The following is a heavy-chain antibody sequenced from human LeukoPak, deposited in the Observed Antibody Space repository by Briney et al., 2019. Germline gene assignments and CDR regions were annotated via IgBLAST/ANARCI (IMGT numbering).Heavy chain of an antibody. V-gene: IGHV4-61*02. Sequence: PSENLSLTCTVSGDSISSSSHYWGWIRQPAGQGLEWIGRKYSSGSTNYNPSLKSRITISVDTSRNQFSLELSSVTAADTAVYYCSRAFSGSYACDYWGQGILVTVSS. CDR2: KYSSGST. CDR1: GDSISSSSHY. CDR3: SRAFSGSYACDY. J-gene: IGHJ4*02. D-gene: IGHD1-26*01.